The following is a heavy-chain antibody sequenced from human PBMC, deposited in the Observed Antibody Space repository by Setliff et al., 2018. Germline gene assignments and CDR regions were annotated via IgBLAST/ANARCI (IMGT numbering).Heavy chain of an antibody. CDR3: AKVIGGYPPKPSDY. D-gene: IGHD3-16*02. CDR1: GFTFSNYG. J-gene: IGHJ4*02. CDR2: IQHDGNIK. Sequence: LRLSCVASGFTFSNYGMHWVRQAPGKGLEWVTYIQHDGNIKHYADSVEGRCTISRDNSKNTLYLEMSSLRPEDTAVYYCAKVIGGYPPKPSDYWGQGTLVTVSS. V-gene: IGHV3-30*02.